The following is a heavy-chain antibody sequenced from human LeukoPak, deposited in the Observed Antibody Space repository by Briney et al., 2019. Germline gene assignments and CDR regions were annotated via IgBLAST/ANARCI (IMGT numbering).Heavy chain of an antibody. CDR1: GFTFSNYW. J-gene: IGHJ4*02. Sequence: GGSLRLSCAASGFTFSNYWMSWVRQAPGKGLEWVANIKQDGSEKYYVDSVKGRFIISRDNAKNSVYLQMNSLRAEDTAVYYCARDSDSSGYCDYWGQGTLVTVSS. CDR3: ARDSDSSGYCDY. CDR2: IKQDGSEK. D-gene: IGHD3-22*01. V-gene: IGHV3-7*01.